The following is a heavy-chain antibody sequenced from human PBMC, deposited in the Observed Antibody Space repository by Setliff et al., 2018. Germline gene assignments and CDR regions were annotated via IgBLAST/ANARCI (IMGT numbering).Heavy chain of an antibody. CDR3: AVDHVTNIAESGYGYTRIDP. Sequence: KPSETLSLTCTVSGGSITDENSWWAWIRQPAGKRPEWLGLIYIRGGTDYNPSLESRVTISLDTSRNQFSLNLTSVTAADTAVYYCAVDHVTNIAESGYGYTRIDPWSQGIPVTVSS. CDR2: IYIRGGT. D-gene: IGHD6-19*01. CDR1: GGSITDENSW. J-gene: IGHJ5*02. V-gene: IGHV4-61*02.